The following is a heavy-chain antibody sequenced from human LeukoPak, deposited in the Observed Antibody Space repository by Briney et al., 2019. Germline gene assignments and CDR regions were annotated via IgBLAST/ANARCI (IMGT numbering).Heavy chain of an antibody. CDR3: ARRGWPAHIDY. V-gene: IGHV4-59*08. D-gene: IGHD6-19*01. J-gene: IGHJ4*02. CDR2: VYASGTT. Sequence: PSETLSLTCTASGGSISSYYWNWIRQPPGKGPEWIVYVYASGTTNYNPSRKSRATTSVATSKNQFPLQLRSVTAAATAVYSCARRGWPAHIDYWGQGTLVTVSS. CDR1: GGSISSYY.